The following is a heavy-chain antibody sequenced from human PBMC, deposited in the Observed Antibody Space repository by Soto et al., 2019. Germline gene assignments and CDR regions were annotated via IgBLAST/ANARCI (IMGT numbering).Heavy chain of an antibody. V-gene: IGHV1-58*02. CDR1: GFTFTSSA. CDR3: AADSGASRVEVARDV. CDR2: IVVGSGNT. Sequence: SVKVSCQASGFTFTSSAMPLVRQARGQRLEWIGWIVVGSGNTNYAQKFQERVTITRDMSTSRAYMELSSLRSEDTAVYHCAADSGASRVEVARDVWGKGTTVTVSS. J-gene: IGHJ6*01. D-gene: IGHD1-26*01.